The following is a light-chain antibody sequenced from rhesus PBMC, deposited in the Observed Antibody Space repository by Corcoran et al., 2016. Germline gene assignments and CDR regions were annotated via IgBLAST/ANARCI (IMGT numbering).Light chain of an antibody. V-gene: IGKV1-33*02. CDR3: QHSYSTPWT. J-gene: IGKJ1*01. Sequence: DIQMTQSTSSLSASVGDRVTITCRASQGITNDLAWYQQKPGESPKLLIYEASSLQSGMPSRFSGSGSGTDFTHTISSLQPEDFAPYYCQHSYSTPWTFGQGTKVEIK. CDR2: EAS. CDR1: QGITND.